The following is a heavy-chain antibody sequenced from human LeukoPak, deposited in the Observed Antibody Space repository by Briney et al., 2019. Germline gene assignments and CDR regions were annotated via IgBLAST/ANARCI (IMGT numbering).Heavy chain of an antibody. Sequence: GGSLRLSCAASGFTFRSYSMNWVRQAPGKGLEWVSSISGSSSYINYADSVNGRFTISRDNAKNSLYLQMISLRAEDTAVYYCARDPANWGQGTLVTVSS. CDR1: GFTFRSYS. CDR3: ARDPAN. J-gene: IGHJ4*02. CDR2: ISGSSSYI. V-gene: IGHV3-21*01.